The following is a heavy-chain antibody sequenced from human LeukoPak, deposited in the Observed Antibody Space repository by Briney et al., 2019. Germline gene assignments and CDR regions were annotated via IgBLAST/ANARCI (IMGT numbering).Heavy chain of an antibody. CDR3: ASVSPPSTVTTRSYYYYYMDV. V-gene: IGHV1-2*02. CDR2: INPNSGDT. D-gene: IGHD4-11*01. Sequence: SSVKVSCKASGYTFTGYYMHWVGQAPGQGLEWMRWINPNSGDTNYAQKFQGRSTMTRDTSISTAYMELSRLRSDDTAVYYCASVSPPSTVTTRSYYYYYMDVWGKGTTVTVSS. CDR1: GYTFTGYY. J-gene: IGHJ6*03.